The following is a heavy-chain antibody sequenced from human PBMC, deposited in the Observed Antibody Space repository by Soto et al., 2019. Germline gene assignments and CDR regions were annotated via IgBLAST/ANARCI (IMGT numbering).Heavy chain of an antibody. D-gene: IGHD3-3*01. CDR1: GYIFTSYD. J-gene: IGHJ6*03. Sequence: ASVKVSCKASGYIFTSYDINWVRQATGQGLEWMGWMNPNSGNTGYAQKFQGRVTMTRNTSISTAYMELSSLRSEDTAVYYCARGVSGYYYYYYYYMDVWGKGTTVTVSS. CDR2: MNPNSGNT. CDR3: ARGVSGYYYYYYYYMDV. V-gene: IGHV1-8*01.